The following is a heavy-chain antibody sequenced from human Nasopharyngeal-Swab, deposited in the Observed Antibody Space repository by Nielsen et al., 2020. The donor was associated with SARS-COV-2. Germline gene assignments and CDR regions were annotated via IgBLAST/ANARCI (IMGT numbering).Heavy chain of an antibody. Sequence: SETLSLTCAVYGGSFSSYYWSWIRQPPGKGLEWIGYFSYTGITNYNPSLKSRVTISVDMSKNQFSLKLSSVAAADTAVYYCAREVVGGLVDSWGQGTLVTVSS. CDR3: AREVVGGLVDS. CDR2: FSYTGIT. D-gene: IGHD1-26*01. J-gene: IGHJ4*02. CDR1: GGSFSSYY. V-gene: IGHV4-59*12.